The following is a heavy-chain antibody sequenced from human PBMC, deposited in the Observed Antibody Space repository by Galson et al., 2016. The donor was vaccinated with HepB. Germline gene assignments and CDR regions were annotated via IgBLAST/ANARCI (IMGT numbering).Heavy chain of an antibody. D-gene: IGHD4-17*01. Sequence: ETLSLTCAVYGGSFSGYYWSWIRQPPGKGLEWIGEINHSGSTNYNPSLKSRVTISVDTSKNQFSLKLSSVTAADTAVYYCARGDNPDYGDYASAYYYMDVWGKGTTVPGSS. CDR3: ARGDNPDYGDYASAYYYMDV. CDR1: GGSFSGYY. CDR2: INHSGST. V-gene: IGHV4-34*01. J-gene: IGHJ6*03.